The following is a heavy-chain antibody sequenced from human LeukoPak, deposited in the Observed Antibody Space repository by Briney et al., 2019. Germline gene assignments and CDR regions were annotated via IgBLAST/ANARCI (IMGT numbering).Heavy chain of an antibody. CDR1: GFTFSSCS. V-gene: IGHV3-21*01. Sequence: GGSLRLSCAASGFTFSSCSMNWVRQAPGKGLEWVSSISISSSYIYYADSVKGRFTISRDNAKNSLYLQMNSLRAEDTAVYYCARDRDLLAPTLDVWGQGTTVTVSS. J-gene: IGHJ6*02. CDR3: ARDRDLLAPTLDV. D-gene: IGHD3-3*01. CDR2: ISISSSYI.